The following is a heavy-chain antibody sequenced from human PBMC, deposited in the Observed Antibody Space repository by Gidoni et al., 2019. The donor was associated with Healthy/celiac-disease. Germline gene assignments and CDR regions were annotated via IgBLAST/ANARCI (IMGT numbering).Heavy chain of an antibody. J-gene: IGHJ6*02. CDR2: ISRSSSYI. Sequence: EVPLVESGGGLIRPGGSLSHSCAAPGLTFSSYSMNWVRQAPGKGLEWVASISRSSSYIYYADSVKSRFTISRDNAKNSLYLQMNSLRAEDTAVYYCARNTVPNDYYYGMDVWGQGTTVTVSS. D-gene: IGHD2-2*01. V-gene: IGHV3-21*01. CDR1: GLTFSSYS. CDR3: ARNTVPNDYYYGMDV.